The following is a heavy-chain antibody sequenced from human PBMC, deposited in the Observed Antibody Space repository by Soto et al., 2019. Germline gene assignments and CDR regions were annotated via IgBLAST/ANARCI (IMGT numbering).Heavy chain of an antibody. CDR3: AKDLAEYFDY. D-gene: IGHD3-16*01. CDR2: ISGSGSST. J-gene: IGHJ4*02. Sequence: PGGSLRLSCAASGFTFSSYAMIWVRQAPGKGLEWVSAISGSGSSTFSADSVKGRFTISRDNSKNTPYLQMNSLRAEDTAVYYCAKDLAEYFDYWGQGTLVTVSS. V-gene: IGHV3-23*01. CDR1: GFTFSSYA.